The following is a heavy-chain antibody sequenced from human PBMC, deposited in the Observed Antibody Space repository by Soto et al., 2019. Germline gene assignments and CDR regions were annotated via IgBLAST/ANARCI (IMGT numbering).Heavy chain of an antibody. CDR3: AREGARRITIFGVVMNGGWFDP. Sequence: SETLSLTCAVYGGSFSGYYWSWIRQPPGKGLEWIGEINHSGSTNYNPSLKSRVTISLDTSKNQFSLKLSSVTAADTAVYYCAREGARRITIFGVVMNGGWFDPWGQGTLVTVSS. CDR1: GGSFSGYY. J-gene: IGHJ5*02. CDR2: INHSGST. D-gene: IGHD3-3*01. V-gene: IGHV4-34*01.